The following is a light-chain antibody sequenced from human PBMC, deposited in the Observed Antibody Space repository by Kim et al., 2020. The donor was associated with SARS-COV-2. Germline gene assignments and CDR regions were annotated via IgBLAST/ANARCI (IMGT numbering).Light chain of an antibody. CDR1: MSNIRSNT. CDR3: AAWDDSLKGV. CDR2: TNN. V-gene: IGLV1-44*01. J-gene: IGLJ2*01. Sequence: PGQMVTISCSCSMSNIRSNTVNWYHQLPGTAPKLLIYTNNERPSGVPDRFSGSKSGTSASLSISGLQSEDEAVYFCAAWDDSLKGVFGGGTQLTVL.